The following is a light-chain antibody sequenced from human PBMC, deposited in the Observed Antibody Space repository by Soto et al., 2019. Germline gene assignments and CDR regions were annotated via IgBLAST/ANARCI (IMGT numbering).Light chain of an antibody. CDR3: QQYYNWPNT. J-gene: IGKJ1*01. V-gene: IGKV3-15*01. CDR1: QSISSN. Sequence: EIVTTQSPAPLSVSPGERATLSCRASQSISSNLAWYQQKPGQAPRLLTYGASTRATGIPAKFSGSGSGTEITLTISSLQSEDFAVYYWQQYYNWPNTFGQGAKVEIK. CDR2: GAS.